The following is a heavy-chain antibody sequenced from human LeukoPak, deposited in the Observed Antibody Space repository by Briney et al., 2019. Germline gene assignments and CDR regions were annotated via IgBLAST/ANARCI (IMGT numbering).Heavy chain of an antibody. J-gene: IGHJ4*02. Sequence: SETLSLTCTVSGGSISSSSYYWGWIRQPPGKGLEWIGSIYYSGSTYYNPSLKSRVTISVDTSKNQFSLKLSSVTAADTAVYYCARHAATVPYEGYYFDYWGQGTLVTVSS. D-gene: IGHD4-17*01. V-gene: IGHV4-39*01. CDR1: GGSISSSSYY. CDR2: IYYSGST. CDR3: ARHAATVPYEGYYFDY.